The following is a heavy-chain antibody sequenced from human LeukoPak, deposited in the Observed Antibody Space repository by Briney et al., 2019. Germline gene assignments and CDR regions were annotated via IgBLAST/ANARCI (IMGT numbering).Heavy chain of an antibody. V-gene: IGHV4-59*11. CDR3: ARVAGNYSPLSPYYYYYMDV. CDR1: GGPISSHY. Sequence: PSETLSLTCTVSGGPISSHYWSWIRQPPGKGLEWIGYIYYSGSTNYNPSLKSRVTISVDTSKNQFSLKLSSVTAADTAVYYCARVAGNYSPLSPYYYYYMDVWGKGTTVTVSS. CDR2: IYYSGST. D-gene: IGHD1-7*01. J-gene: IGHJ6*03.